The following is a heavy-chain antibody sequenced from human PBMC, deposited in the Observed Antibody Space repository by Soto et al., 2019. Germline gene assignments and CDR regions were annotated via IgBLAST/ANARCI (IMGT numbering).Heavy chain of an antibody. D-gene: IGHD3-9*01. V-gene: IGHV4-61*01. J-gene: IGHJ4*02. CDR2: IYYSGST. CDR3: ARGALRYFDWLNFDY. Sequence: SETLSLTCTVSGGSVSSGSYYWSWIRQPPGKGLEWIGYIYYSGSTNYNPSLKSRVTISVDTSKNQFSLKLSSVTAADTAVYYCARGALRYFDWLNFDYWGQGTLVTVSS. CDR1: GGSVSSGSYY.